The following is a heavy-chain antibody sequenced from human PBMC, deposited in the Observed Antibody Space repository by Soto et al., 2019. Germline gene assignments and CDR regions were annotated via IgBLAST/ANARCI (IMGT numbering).Heavy chain of an antibody. D-gene: IGHD4-17*01. CDR1: GFTVSSNY. J-gene: IGHJ4*02. V-gene: IGHV3-66*01. CDR2: IYSGGST. CDR3: ARDLTYPFSIMTTVTTGDY. Sequence: EVQLVESGGGLVQPGGSLRLSCAASGFTVSSNYMSWVRQAPGKGLEWVSVIYSGGSTYYADSVKGRFTISRDNSKNTLYLQMNILRADNTAVYYCARDLTYPFSIMTTVTTGDYWCQGTLVTVSS.